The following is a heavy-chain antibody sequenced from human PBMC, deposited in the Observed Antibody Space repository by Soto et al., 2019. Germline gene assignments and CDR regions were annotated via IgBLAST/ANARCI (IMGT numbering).Heavy chain of an antibody. V-gene: IGHV4-34*01. CDR1: GGSFSGYY. Sequence: PSETLSLTCAVYGGSFSGYYWSWIRQPPGKGLEWIGEINQSGSTYYNPSLKSRVTISVDTSKNQFSLKLSSVTAADTAVYYCAAFVVAHPLLFALWGQGTLVIVSS. CDR3: AAFVVAHPLLFAL. CDR2: INQSGST. D-gene: IGHD2-21*01. J-gene: IGHJ5*02.